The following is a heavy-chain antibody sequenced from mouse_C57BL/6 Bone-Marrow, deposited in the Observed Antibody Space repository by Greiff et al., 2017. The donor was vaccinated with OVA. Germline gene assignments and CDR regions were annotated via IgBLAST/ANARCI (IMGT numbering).Heavy chain of an antibody. CDR2: INPSTGGT. J-gene: IGHJ3*01. CDR3: EKRRSSGYEFAY. V-gene: IGHV1-42*01. D-gene: IGHD3-2*02. Sequence: EVQLQESGPELVKPGASVKLSCTASGFSFTGYYMNWVQQSPEKSLEWIGVINPSTGGTTYTQKFKAQATFTVDNSSSTVYMQLKSLTSEDSAVYYCEKRRSSGYEFAYWGQGTLVTVSA. CDR1: GFSFTGYY.